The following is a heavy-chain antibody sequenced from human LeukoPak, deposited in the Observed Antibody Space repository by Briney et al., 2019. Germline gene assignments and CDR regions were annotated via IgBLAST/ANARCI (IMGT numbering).Heavy chain of an antibody. CDR3: ARDVGITIFGVVTPFDY. Sequence: PSETLSLTSTVSGGSISSGGYYWSWIRQHPGKGLEWIGYIYYSGSTYYNPSLKSRVTISVDTSKNQFSLKLSSVTAADTAVYYCARDVGITIFGVVTPFDYWGQGTLVTVSS. D-gene: IGHD3-3*01. CDR1: GGSISSGGYY. J-gene: IGHJ4*02. CDR2: IYYSGST. V-gene: IGHV4-31*03.